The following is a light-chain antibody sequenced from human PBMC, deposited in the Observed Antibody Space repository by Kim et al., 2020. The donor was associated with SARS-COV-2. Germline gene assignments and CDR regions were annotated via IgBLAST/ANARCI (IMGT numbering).Light chain of an antibody. CDR1: SSDVGSYKR. V-gene: IGLV2-18*02. CDR3: SSYTSSGVV. CDR2: EVS. Sequence: PGQSVTISCTGTSSDVGSYKRVSWYQQPPGTAPKPMIYEVSKRPSGVPDRFSGSESGNTASLTISGLQAEDEADYYCSSYTSSGVVFGGGTQLTVL. J-gene: IGLJ2*01.